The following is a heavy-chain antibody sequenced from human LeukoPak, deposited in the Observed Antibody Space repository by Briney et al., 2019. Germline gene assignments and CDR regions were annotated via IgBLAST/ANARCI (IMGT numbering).Heavy chain of an antibody. CDR1: GYTFTSYG. CDR2: INPSGGST. V-gene: IGHV1-46*01. Sequence: ASVKVSCKGSGYTFTSYGISWVRQAPGQGLEWMAIINPSGGSTSYAQSFTGRVTLTRDTSTSTVYMEVNSLTNEDTAVYYCTREPYNDGRLGQPWFDPWGQGTLVTVSS. J-gene: IGHJ5*02. D-gene: IGHD3-3*01. CDR3: TREPYNDGRLGQPWFDP.